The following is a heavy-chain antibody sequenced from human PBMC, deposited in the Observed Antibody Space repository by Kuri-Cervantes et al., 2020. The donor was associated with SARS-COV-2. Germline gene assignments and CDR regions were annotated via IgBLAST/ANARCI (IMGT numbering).Heavy chain of an antibody. CDR2: IKQDGSEK. D-gene: IGHD3-10*01. V-gene: IGHV3-7*01. J-gene: IGHJ3*02. Sequence: GGALRLSCAASGFTFSSYWMSWVRQAPGKGLEWVANIKQDGSEKYYVDSVKGRFTISRDNAKNSLYLQMNSLRAEDTAVYYCAREATGGAFDIWGQGTMVTVSS. CDR3: AREATGGAFDI. CDR1: GFTFSSYW.